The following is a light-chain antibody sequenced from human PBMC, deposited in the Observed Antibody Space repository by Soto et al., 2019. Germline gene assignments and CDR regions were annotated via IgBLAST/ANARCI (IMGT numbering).Light chain of an antibody. J-gene: IGKJ4*01. CDR1: QNIRNY. Sequence: DIQMTQSPSSLSASVGDRVTITCRASQNIRNYLNWYQQRPGKTPNLLVYAASNLRSGVPSRFSGSGSGTDFTLTISSLQPEDFGTYYCQHYVTWPLAFGGGTRVENK. CDR3: QHYVTWPLA. V-gene: IGKV1-39*01. CDR2: AAS.